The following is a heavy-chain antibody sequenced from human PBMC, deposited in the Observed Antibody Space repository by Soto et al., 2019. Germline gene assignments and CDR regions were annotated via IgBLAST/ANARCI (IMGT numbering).Heavy chain of an antibody. CDR2: ISYDGSNK. CDR1: GFTFSSYG. V-gene: IGHV3-30*18. Sequence: GGSLRLCCAASGFTFSSYGMHWVRQALGKGLEWVAVISYDGSNKYYVDSVKGRFTISRDNSKNTLYLQMNSLRAEDTAVYYCAKGWPLPARLYSHYPGPAPLVTVSS. J-gene: IGHJ4*02. CDR3: AKGWPLPARLYSHY. D-gene: IGHD6-6*01.